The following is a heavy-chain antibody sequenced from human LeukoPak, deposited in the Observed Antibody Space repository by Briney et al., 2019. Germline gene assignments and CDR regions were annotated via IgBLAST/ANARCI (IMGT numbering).Heavy chain of an antibody. V-gene: IGHV4-59*08. Sequence: SETLSLTCTVSGGSISSYYWSWIRQPPGKGLEWIGYIYYSGSTNYNPSLKSRVTISVDTSKSQFSLKLSSVTAADTAVYYCASTDGYRRGGFDPWGQGTLVTVSS. CDR3: ASTDGYRRGGFDP. CDR1: GGSISSYY. J-gene: IGHJ5*02. D-gene: IGHD6-25*01. CDR2: IYYSGST.